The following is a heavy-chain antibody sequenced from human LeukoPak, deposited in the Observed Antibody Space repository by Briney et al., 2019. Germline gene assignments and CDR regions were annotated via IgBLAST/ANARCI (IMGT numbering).Heavy chain of an antibody. D-gene: IGHD3-22*01. J-gene: IGHJ4*02. CDR2: IDPNSGGT. Sequence: ASVKVSCKASGYTFTGYYMHWVRQAPGQGLEWMGWIDPNSGGTNYAQKFQGRVTMTRDTSISTAYMELSRLRSDDTAVYYCAREADYYDSSDAIPFDYWGQGTLVTVSS. CDR1: GYTFTGYY. V-gene: IGHV1-2*02. CDR3: AREADYYDSSDAIPFDY.